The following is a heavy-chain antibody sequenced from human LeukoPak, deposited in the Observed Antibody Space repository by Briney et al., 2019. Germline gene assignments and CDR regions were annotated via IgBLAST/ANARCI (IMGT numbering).Heavy chain of an antibody. V-gene: IGHV4-59*01. CDR1: GGSISSYY. J-gene: IGHJ3*02. CDR2: IFHSGIT. Sequence: PSETLSLTCSVSGGSISSYYWSWIRQPPGKGLEWIGYIFHSGITNNNPSLKSRVTISVDRPKNQLSLRLSSVTAADTAVYFCASGKYYYDDSASLNRASRTALDMRAQGTMVIVSS. CDR3: ASGKYYYDDSASLNRASRTALDM. D-gene: IGHD3-22*01.